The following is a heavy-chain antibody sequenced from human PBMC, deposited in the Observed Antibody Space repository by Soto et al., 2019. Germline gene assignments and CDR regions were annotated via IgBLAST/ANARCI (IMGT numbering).Heavy chain of an antibody. D-gene: IGHD6-13*01. V-gene: IGHV5-51*01. CDR1: GYTFSNFW. CDR2: IYPGDHET. Sequence: SGESLKISCQCSGYTFSNFWIGWVRQLPGKGLEWMGIIYPGDHETRYSPSFHGKVTISADKSINTAYLQWNSLGASDTAFYFCARSPRSSPYFDYWGQGALVTVSS. J-gene: IGHJ4*02. CDR3: ARSPRSSPYFDY.